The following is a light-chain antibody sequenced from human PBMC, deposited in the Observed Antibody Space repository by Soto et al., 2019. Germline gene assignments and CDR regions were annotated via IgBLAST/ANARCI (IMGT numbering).Light chain of an antibody. Sequence: DIVMTQSPDSLAVSLGERATINCKSSQSVLYSSNNKNYLAWYQHKPGQSPRLLIYGASARATGIPDRFSGSRSGTDFTLTISRLEPEDFAVYFCQLYGSLRWTFGQGTTVDIK. V-gene: IGKV4-1*01. CDR1: QSVLYSSNNKNY. CDR3: QLYGSLRWT. J-gene: IGKJ1*01. CDR2: GAS.